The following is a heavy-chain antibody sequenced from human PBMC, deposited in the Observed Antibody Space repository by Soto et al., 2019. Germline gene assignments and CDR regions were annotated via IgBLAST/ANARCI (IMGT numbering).Heavy chain of an antibody. Sequence: GGSLRLSCAASGFTFSSYAMSWVRQAPGKGLEWVSAISGSGGSTYYADSVKGRFTISRDNSKNTRYLQMNSLRAEDTAVYYCATEWNYDFAFDPWGQGTLVTVSS. V-gene: IGHV3-23*01. CDR3: ATEWNYDFAFDP. CDR1: GFTFSSYA. CDR2: ISGSGGST. J-gene: IGHJ5*02. D-gene: IGHD3-3*01.